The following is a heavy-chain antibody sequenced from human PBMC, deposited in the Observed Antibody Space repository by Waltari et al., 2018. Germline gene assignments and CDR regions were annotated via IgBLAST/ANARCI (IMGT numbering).Heavy chain of an antibody. CDR2: IYYSGST. J-gene: IGHJ4*02. CDR1: GGSISSSSYY. V-gene: IGHV4-39*07. D-gene: IGHD4-4*01. CDR3: AIPEGDYSNGYYFDY. Sequence: QLQLQESGPGLVKPSETLSLTCTVSGGSISSSSYYWGWIRQPPGKGLEWIGSIYYSGSTYYNPSLKSRVTISVDTSKNQFSLKLSSVTAADTAVYYCAIPEGDYSNGYYFDYWGQGTLVTVSS.